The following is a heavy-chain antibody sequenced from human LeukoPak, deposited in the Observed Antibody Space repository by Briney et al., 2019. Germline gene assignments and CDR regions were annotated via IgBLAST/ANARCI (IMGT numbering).Heavy chain of an antibody. CDR1: GGSISSYY. D-gene: IGHD6-6*01. CDR3: ARSTLGSYSSSSYFDY. Sequence: PSETLSLTCTVSGGSISSYYWSWIRQPPGKGLQWIGEINHSGSTNYNPSLKSRVTISVDTSKNQFSLKLSSVTAADTAVYYCARSTLGSYSSSSYFDYWGQGTLVTVSS. CDR2: INHSGST. V-gene: IGHV4-34*01. J-gene: IGHJ4*02.